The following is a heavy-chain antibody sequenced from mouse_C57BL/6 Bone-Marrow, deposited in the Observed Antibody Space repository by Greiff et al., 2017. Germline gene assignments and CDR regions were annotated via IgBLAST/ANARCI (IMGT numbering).Heavy chain of an antibody. J-gene: IGHJ2*01. CDR2: IYPGSGST. Sequence: QVHVKQSGAELVKPGASVKMSCKASGYTFTSYGITWVKQRPGQGLEWIGDIYPGSGSTNYNEKFKSKATLTVDTSSSTAYMQLSSLTSEDSAVYYCARDPGLPPDYWGQGTTLTVSS. CDR3: ARDPGLPPDY. V-gene: IGHV1-55*01. D-gene: IGHD2-4*01. CDR1: GYTFTSYG.